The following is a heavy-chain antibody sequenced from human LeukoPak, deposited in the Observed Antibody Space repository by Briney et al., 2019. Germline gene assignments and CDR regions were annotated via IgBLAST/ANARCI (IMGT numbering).Heavy chain of an antibody. CDR3: ASQVLRFLEWLPRPFDY. J-gene: IGHJ4*02. V-gene: IGHV4-61*02. CDR2: IYTSGST. D-gene: IGHD3-3*01. Sequence: SQTLSLTCIVSGGSISSGSYYWSWVRQPAGKGLEWIGRIYTSGSTNYNPSLKSRVTISVDTSKNQFSLKLSSVTAADTAVYYCASQVLRFLEWLPRPFDYWGQGTLVTVSS. CDR1: GGSISSGSYY.